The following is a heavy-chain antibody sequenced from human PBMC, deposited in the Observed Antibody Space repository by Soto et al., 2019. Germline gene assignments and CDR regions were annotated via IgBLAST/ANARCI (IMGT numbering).Heavy chain of an antibody. CDR1: GGSISSYY. CDR3: ASGGQGYDFWSSYSSPESIDY. J-gene: IGHJ4*02. CDR2: ISYSGST. Sequence: PSETLSLTCTVSGGSISSYYWSWIRQPPGKGLEWIGYISYSGSTNYNPSLKNRVTISVDTSKNQFSLRLSSVTAADTAVYYCASGGQGYDFWSSYSSPESIDYWGQGTLVTVSS. D-gene: IGHD3-3*01. V-gene: IGHV4-59*01.